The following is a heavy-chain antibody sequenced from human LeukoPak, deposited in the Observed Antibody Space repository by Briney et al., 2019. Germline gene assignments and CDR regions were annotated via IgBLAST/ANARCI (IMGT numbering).Heavy chain of an antibody. J-gene: IGHJ4*02. D-gene: IGHD1-26*01. Sequence: GGSLRLSCAASGFTFSTYTMYWVRQTPGKGLVWVSRINSDATSTSYADSVKGRFTISRDRAKNTLYLQMNGLRADDTAVYYCATSLYSGTKLDYWGQGTLVTVSS. CDR2: INSDATST. CDR3: ATSLYSGTKLDY. CDR1: GFTFSTYT. V-gene: IGHV3-74*01.